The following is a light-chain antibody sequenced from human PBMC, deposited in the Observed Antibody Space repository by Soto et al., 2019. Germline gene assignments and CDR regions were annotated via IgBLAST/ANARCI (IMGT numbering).Light chain of an antibody. V-gene: IGLV7-43*01. CDR1: TGAVTSGYF. CDR2: DTS. J-gene: IGLJ3*02. CDR3: LLYYDGAWV. Sequence: QAVVTQEPSLTVSPGGTVTLTCASNTGAVTSGYFPNWFQQRPGQAPRALIYDTSSKNSWTPARFSGSLLGGKAALTLSGVQPEDEAEYYCLLYYDGAWVFGGGTKLTV.